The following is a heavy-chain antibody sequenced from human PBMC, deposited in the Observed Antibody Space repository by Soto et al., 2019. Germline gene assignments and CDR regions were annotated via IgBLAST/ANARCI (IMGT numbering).Heavy chain of an antibody. CDR3: ARDHCSSTSCYRPRGDYYYGMDV. J-gene: IGHJ6*02. D-gene: IGHD2-2*01. Sequence: QVQLVESGGGVVQPGRSLRLSCAASGFTFSSYGMHWVRQAPGKGLEWVAVIWYDGSNKYYADSVKGRFTISRDNSKNTLYLQMNSLRAEDTAVYYCARDHCSSTSCYRPRGDYYYGMDVWGQGTTVTVSS. CDR2: IWYDGSNK. V-gene: IGHV3-33*01. CDR1: GFTFSSYG.